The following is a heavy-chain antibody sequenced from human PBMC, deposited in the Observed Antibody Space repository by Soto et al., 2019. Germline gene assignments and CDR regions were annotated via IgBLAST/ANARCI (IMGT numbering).Heavy chain of an antibody. CDR1: GYTFTSYA. CDR2: INAGNGNT. D-gene: IGHD2-2*01. CDR3: ARDGPPMDY. Sequence: ASVKVSCKASGYTFTSYAMHWVRQAPGQRLEWMGWINAGNGNTKYSQKFQGRVTITRDTSTNTAYMELRSLRSDDTAVYYCARDGPPMDYWGQGTLVTVSS. V-gene: IGHV1-3*01. J-gene: IGHJ4*02.